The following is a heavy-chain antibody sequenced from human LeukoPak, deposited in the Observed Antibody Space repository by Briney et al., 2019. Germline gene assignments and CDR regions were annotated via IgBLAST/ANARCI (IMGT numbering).Heavy chain of an antibody. Sequence: GGSLRLSCAASGFTFSGSAMHWVRQPSGKGLEWVGRIRSRANSYATAYAASVKGRFTISRDDSKNTAYLQMNSLKTEDTAVYYCTRSALGYFDYWGQGTLVTVSS. CDR1: GFTFSGSA. D-gene: IGHD3-16*01. V-gene: IGHV3-73*01. J-gene: IGHJ4*02. CDR2: IRSRANSYAT. CDR3: TRSALGYFDY.